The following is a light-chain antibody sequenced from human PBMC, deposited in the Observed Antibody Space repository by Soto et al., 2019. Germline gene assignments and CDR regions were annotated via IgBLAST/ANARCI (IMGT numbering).Light chain of an antibody. CDR3: QKYSSVPV. V-gene: IGKV1-27*01. CDR1: QDIRNF. J-gene: IGKJ3*01. Sequence: DIQMTQSPTSLSASVGDRVTITCRASQDIRNFVAWYQQKPGKAPKLLIYAASTLQSGVPSRFRGSGSGTDFTLTINSLQPEDLATYSCQKYSSVPVFGPGTKVEIK. CDR2: AAS.